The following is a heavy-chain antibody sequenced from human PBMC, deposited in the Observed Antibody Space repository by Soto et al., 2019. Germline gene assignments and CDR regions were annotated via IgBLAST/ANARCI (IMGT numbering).Heavy chain of an antibody. Sequence: PSETLSLTCTVSGGSISSGGYYWSWIRQHPGKGLEWIGYIYYSGSTYYNPSLKSRVTISVDTSKNQFSLKLSSVTAADTAVYYCARERSDTVTTAFDYWGQGTLVTVSS. D-gene: IGHD4-17*01. CDR2: IYYSGST. CDR3: ARERSDTVTTAFDY. CDR1: GGSISSGGYY. V-gene: IGHV4-31*03. J-gene: IGHJ4*02.